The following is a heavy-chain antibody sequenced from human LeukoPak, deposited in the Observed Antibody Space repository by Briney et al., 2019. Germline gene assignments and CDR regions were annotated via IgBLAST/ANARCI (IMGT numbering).Heavy chain of an antibody. D-gene: IGHD5-12*01. CDR1: GGSISCGDYY. CDR2: IYNSGST. CDR3: ARDGVYSGYDYTN. Sequence: SQTLSLTCTVSGGSISCGDYYWSWIRQPPGKGLEWIGYIYNSGSTYYNPSLKSRVTISVDTSKNQFSLKLSSVTAADTAVYYCARDGVYSGYDYTNWGQGTLVTVSS. J-gene: IGHJ4*02. V-gene: IGHV4-30-4*08.